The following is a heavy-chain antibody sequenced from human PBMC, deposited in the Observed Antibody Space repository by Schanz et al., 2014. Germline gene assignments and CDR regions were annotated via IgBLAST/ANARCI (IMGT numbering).Heavy chain of an antibody. V-gene: IGHV3-48*04. CDR3: ARVHHYDPSGWGYFDY. CDR2: IDGKSTTV. D-gene: IGHD3-22*01. CDR1: GFDFNSYS. Sequence: EVRLVESGGGLVQPGGSLRLSCEASGFDFNSYSMNWVRQAPGKGLEWLSYIDGKSTTVYYADSVKGRFTISRDNAKNSLYLQMNSLRAEDTAVYYCARVHHYDPSGWGYFDYWGQGALVTVSS. J-gene: IGHJ4*02.